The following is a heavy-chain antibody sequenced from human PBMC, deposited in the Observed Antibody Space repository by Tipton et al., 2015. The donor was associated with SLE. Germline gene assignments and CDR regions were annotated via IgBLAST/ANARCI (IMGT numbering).Heavy chain of an antibody. CDR3: ARDGRRWLQPSGWFDP. J-gene: IGHJ5*02. V-gene: IGHV4-59*01. CDR1: GGSISSYY. D-gene: IGHD5-24*01. Sequence: TLSLTCTVSGGSISSYYWSWIRQPPGKGLEWIGSIYYSGSTNYNPSLKSRVTISVDTSKNQFSLKLSSVTAADTAVYYCARDGRRWLQPSGWFDPWGQGTLGTVSS. CDR2: IYYSGST.